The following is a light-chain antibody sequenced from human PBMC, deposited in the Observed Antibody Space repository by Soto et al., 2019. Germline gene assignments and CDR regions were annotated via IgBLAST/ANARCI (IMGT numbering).Light chain of an antibody. CDR3: HQYCNSPRT. CDR1: QSVSSSY. Sequence: EIVLTQSPGTLSLSPGERATLSCRASQSVSSSYLAWYQQKPGQAPRLLIYGASSRATGIPDRFSGSGSGKDFTLTISRLEPEDFAVYYCHQYCNSPRTFGQGTKLEIK. J-gene: IGKJ1*01. V-gene: IGKV3-20*01. CDR2: GAS.